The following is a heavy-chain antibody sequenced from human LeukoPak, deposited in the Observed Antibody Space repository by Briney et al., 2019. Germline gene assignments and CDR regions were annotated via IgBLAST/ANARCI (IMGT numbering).Heavy chain of an antibody. CDR3: ARDTSRISSTGTVDY. V-gene: IGHV1-69*04. CDR1: GGTFSSYA. CDR2: IIPILGIA. D-gene: IGHD2-2*01. J-gene: IGHJ4*02. Sequence: SVKVSCKASGGTFSSYAISWVRQAPGQGLEWMGRIIPILGIANYAQKFQGRVTITADKSTSTAYMELSSLRAEDTAVYYCARDTSRISSTGTVDYWGQGTLVTVSS.